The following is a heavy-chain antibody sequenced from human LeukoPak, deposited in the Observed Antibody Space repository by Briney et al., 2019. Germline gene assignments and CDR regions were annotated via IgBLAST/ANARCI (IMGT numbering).Heavy chain of an antibody. CDR2: ISGSGGII. J-gene: IGHJ4*02. Sequence: PGGSLRLSCAASGFTFSTDAMSWVRQAPGKGLEWVSAISGSGGIIYYADSVKGRFTISRDNSKNMLFLQMNSLSADDTAVYYCAKAAIAESSNWYGIDYWGQGTLVTVSS. D-gene: IGHD6-13*01. V-gene: IGHV3-23*01. CDR3: AKAAIAESSNWYGIDY. CDR1: GFTFSTDA.